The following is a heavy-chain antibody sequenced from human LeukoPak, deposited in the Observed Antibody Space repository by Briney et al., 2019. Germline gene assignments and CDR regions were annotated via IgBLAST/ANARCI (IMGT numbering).Heavy chain of an antibody. CDR2: INTDGRIT. CDR1: GFSFRNYA. V-gene: IGHV3-64*02. CDR3: TRDSGSFCDFDY. Sequence: AGGSLRLSCVASGFSFRNYAIHWVRQAPGKGLEYVSVINTDGRITYYADSVKGRFTISRDNSKNTVYLQMGSLRGEDMAAYYCTRDSGSFCDFDYWGQGALVTVSS. D-gene: IGHD1-26*01. J-gene: IGHJ4*02.